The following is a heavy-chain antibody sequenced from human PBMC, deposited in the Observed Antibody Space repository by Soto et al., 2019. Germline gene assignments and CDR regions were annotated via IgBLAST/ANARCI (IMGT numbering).Heavy chain of an antibody. CDR3: ARGPGGLVEFSLDY. D-gene: IGHD3-16*01. Sequence: NPSETLSLTCTVSGGSITTYYWSWIRQPAGKGLEWIGRIYSGGSTNYNPSLRSRVTVSVDMSKNQFSLNLSSVTAADTAVYYCARGPGGLVEFSLDYWGQGTLVTVSS. CDR2: IYSGGST. J-gene: IGHJ4*02. CDR1: GGSITTYY. V-gene: IGHV4-4*07.